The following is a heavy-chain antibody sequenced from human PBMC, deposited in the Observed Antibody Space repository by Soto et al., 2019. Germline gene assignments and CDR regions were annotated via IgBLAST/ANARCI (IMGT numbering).Heavy chain of an antibody. Sequence: QITLKESGPTLVKPTETLTLTCTFSGLSLTTSGVGVGWIRQPPGKALEWLAVVYWDDDKRYSPSLRSRLTITKDASKNQVVLTMTNMDPVDTATYYCAHRQAGYNSGWNEGYFDYWGQGTLVAVSS. J-gene: IGHJ4*02. V-gene: IGHV2-5*02. CDR1: GLSLTTSGVG. CDR3: AHRQAGYNSGWNEGYFDY. CDR2: VYWDDDK. D-gene: IGHD6-19*01.